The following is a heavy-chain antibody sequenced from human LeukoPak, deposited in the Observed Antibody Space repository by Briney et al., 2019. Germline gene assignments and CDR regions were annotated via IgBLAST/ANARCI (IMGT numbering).Heavy chain of an antibody. CDR2: IYYSGST. CDR3: ARTYGSGSYYH. CDR1: GGSICSGAYY. D-gene: IGHD3-10*01. Sequence: PSQTLSLTCTVSGGSICSGAYYWSWTRHPPGKGLEWVGYIYYSGSTYYNPSLKSRVTISVDTSKNQFSLKLSSVTAADTAVYYCARTYGSGSYYHWGQGTLVTVSS. V-gene: IGHV4-30-4*08. J-gene: IGHJ5*02.